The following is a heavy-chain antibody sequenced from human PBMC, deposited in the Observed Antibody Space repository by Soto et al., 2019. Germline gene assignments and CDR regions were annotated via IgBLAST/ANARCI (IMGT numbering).Heavy chain of an antibody. J-gene: IGHJ5*02. Sequence: GGSLRLSCETSGFTFSSHGMHWVRPAPGKGLEWVALISNDGSNKYYADSVKGRFTISRDNSKITLHLQMNSLRADDTAVYYCAKDSGRGYNYGQHWFGPWGQGTLVTVSS. CDR2: ISNDGSNK. CDR3: AKDSGRGYNYGQHWFGP. V-gene: IGHV3-30*18. CDR1: GFTFSSHG. D-gene: IGHD5-18*01.